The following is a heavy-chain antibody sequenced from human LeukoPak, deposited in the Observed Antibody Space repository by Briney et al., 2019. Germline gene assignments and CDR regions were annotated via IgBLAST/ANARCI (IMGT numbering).Heavy chain of an antibody. Sequence: ASVKVSCKASGYTFTNYAMHWVRQAPGQRLEWMGWINAGNGNTEYSQKFQGRVTITRDTSASTAYMELSSLRSEDTAVYSCARTPLAVAGTPLGGYFDYWGQGTLVTVSS. CDR2: INAGNGNT. D-gene: IGHD6-19*01. CDR1: GYTFTNYA. J-gene: IGHJ4*02. V-gene: IGHV1-3*01. CDR3: ARTPLAVAGTPLGGYFDY.